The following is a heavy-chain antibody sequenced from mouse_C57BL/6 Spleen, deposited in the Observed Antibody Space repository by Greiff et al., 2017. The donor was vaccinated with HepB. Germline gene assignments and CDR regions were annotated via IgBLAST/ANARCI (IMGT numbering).Heavy chain of an antibody. CDR1: GFTFSSYG. J-gene: IGHJ3*01. V-gene: IGHV5-6*01. D-gene: IGHD2-2*01. Sequence: EVMLVESGGDLVKPGGSLKLSCAASGFTFSSYGMSWVRQTPDKRLEWVATISSGGSYTYYPDSVKGRFTISRDNAKNTLYLQMSSLKSEDTAMYYCARHRVTTKGFAYWGQGTLVTVSA. CDR3: ARHRVTTKGFAY. CDR2: ISSGGSYT.